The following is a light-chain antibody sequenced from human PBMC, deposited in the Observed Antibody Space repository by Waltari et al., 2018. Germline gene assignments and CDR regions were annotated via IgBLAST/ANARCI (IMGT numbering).Light chain of an antibody. CDR3: SSYAGGSWV. J-gene: IGLJ3*02. Sequence: QSALTQPPSASGSPGQSVTISCTGTSSDVGGFNYVSWYQQNPGKVPKLMIYEVTKRPSGVPDRFSASKSGNTASLTVSGLQTEDEADYYCSSYAGGSWVFGGGTKLTVL. CDR1: SSDVGGFNY. CDR2: EVT. V-gene: IGLV2-8*01.